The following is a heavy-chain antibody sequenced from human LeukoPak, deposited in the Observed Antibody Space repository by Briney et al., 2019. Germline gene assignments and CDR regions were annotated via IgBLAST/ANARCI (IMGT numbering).Heavy chain of an antibody. D-gene: IGHD3-22*01. CDR2: IIPIFGTA. J-gene: IGHJ4*02. V-gene: IGHV1-69*05. Sequence: SVKVSCKASGGTFSSYAISWVRQAPGQGLEWMGRIIPIFGTANYAQKFQGRVTITTDESTSTAYMELSSLRSEETAVYYCARLDSSGYSPGYWGQGTLVTVSS. CDR1: GGTFSSYA. CDR3: ARLDSSGYSPGY.